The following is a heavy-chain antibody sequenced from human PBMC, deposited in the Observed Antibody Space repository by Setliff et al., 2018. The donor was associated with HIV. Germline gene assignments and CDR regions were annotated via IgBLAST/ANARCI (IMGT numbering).Heavy chain of an antibody. D-gene: IGHD6-13*01. CDR3: AREGYSSSWNYYYYMDV. Sequence: SETLSLTCAVYGGSFSGHYWSWIRQPPGKGLEWIGEINHSGSTNYNPSLKSRVTISVDTSKNQFSLKLSSVTAADTAVYYCAREGYSSSWNYYYYMDVWGKGTTVTVSS. J-gene: IGHJ6*03. CDR2: INHSGST. CDR1: GGSFSGHY. V-gene: IGHV4-34*01.